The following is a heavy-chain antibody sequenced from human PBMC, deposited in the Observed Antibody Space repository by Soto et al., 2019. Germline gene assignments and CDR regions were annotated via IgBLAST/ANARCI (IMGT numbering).Heavy chain of an antibody. Sequence: QVQLVQSGAEVKKPGSSVKVSCKASGGSVSSFAINWVRQDPGQGLEWMGDFIPLFGATNYAQTFQGRVTFTADESTITAYMEVRSLTSNDTAVYYCARGLDTTVAHSHNWGQGAVVTVSS. CDR3: ARGLDTTVAHSHN. CDR1: GGSVSSFA. D-gene: IGHD1-1*01. V-gene: IGHV1-69*01. CDR2: FIPLFGAT. J-gene: IGHJ1*01.